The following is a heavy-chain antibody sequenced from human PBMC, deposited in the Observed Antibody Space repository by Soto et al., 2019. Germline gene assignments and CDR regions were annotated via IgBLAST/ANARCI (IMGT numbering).Heavy chain of an antibody. Sequence: PSETLSLTCAVYGGSFSGYYWSWIRQPPGKGLEWIGEINHSGSTNYNPSLKSRVTISVDTSKNQFFLKLSSVTAADTAVYYCARGFPVAAAGTHFDYCGQGTLVTVSS. J-gene: IGHJ4*02. V-gene: IGHV4-34*01. D-gene: IGHD6-13*01. CDR2: INHSGST. CDR1: GGSFSGYY. CDR3: ARGFPVAAAGTHFDY.